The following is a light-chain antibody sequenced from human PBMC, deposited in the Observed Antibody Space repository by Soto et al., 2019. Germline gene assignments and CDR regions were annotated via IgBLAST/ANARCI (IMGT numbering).Light chain of an antibody. CDR2: DDT. V-gene: IGLV3-21*02. J-gene: IGLJ2*01. CDR1: NIRTKS. CDR3: QLWDAISDHVV. Sequence: ELTQPPSVSVAPGQTARITCGGDNIRTKSVHWYRQKPGQAPVLVVYDDTDRASGIPERFSGSNSGNTATLTISRVEAGDEADYYCQLWDAISDHVVFGGGTKLTVL.